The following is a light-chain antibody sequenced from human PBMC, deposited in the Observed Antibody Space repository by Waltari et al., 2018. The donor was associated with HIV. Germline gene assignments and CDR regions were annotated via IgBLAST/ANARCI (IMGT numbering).Light chain of an antibody. CDR1: NIGNNY. Sequence: QSVLTQPPSVSAAPGQRVTISCSNIGNNYISWYQQLPGTAPKLLIYDNNKRPSGIPDRFYGSKSGTSATLGITGLQTGDEADYYCGTWDSSLSAYWVFGGGTKLTVL. J-gene: IGLJ3*02. V-gene: IGLV1-51*01. CDR3: GTWDSSLSAYWV. CDR2: DNN.